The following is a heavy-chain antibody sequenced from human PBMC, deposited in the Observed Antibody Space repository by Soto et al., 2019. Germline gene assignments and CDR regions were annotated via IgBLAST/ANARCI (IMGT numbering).Heavy chain of an antibody. D-gene: IGHD1-26*01. Sequence: PGGSLRLSCAGSGFTFSDYYMSWLRQAPGKGLEWVSYISTSGSTIYYADSVKGRFTISRDNAKNSLYLQMNSLRAEDTAVYYCARAVGATFAWFDPWGQGTLVTVSS. J-gene: IGHJ5*02. CDR3: ARAVGATFAWFDP. CDR1: GFTFSDYY. CDR2: ISTSGSTI. V-gene: IGHV3-11*01.